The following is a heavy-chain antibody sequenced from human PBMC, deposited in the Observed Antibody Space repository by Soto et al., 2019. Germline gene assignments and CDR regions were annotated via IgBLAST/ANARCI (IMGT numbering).Heavy chain of an antibody. V-gene: IGHV3-66*01. J-gene: IGHJ3*02. CDR2: IYSGGST. Sequence: EVQLVESGGGLVQPGGSLRLSCAASGFTVSSNYMSWVRQAPGKGLEWVSVIYSGGSTYYADSVKGRFTISRDNSKNTLYLQMNSLRAEDTAVYYCARDTQEITMFGVVITGDIWGQGTMVTVSS. CDR3: ARDTQEITMFGVVITGDI. CDR1: GFTVSSNY. D-gene: IGHD3-3*01.